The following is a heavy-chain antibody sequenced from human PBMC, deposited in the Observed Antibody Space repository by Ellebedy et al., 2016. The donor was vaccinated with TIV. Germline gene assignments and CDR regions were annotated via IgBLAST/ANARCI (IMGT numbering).Heavy chain of an antibody. CDR3: ARATTVIAYYYDYYMDV. CDR2: INPNSGGT. D-gene: IGHD4-11*01. Sequence: ASVKVSCXASGYTFTGYYMHWVRQAPGQGLEWMGWINPNSGGTNYAQKFQGRVTMIRDTSISTAYMELSSLRSDDTAVYYCARATTVIAYYYDYYMDVWGKGTTVTVSS. V-gene: IGHV1-2*02. CDR1: GYTFTGYY. J-gene: IGHJ6*03.